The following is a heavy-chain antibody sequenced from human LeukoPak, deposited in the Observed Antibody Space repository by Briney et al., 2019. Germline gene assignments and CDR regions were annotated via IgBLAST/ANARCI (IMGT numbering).Heavy chain of an antibody. V-gene: IGHV3-30-3*01. Sequence: PGGSLRLSCAVSGFTFSSYAMHWVRQAPGKGLEWVAVISYDGSNKYYADSVKGRFTISRDNSKNTLYLQMNSLRAEDTAVYYCADTVPPYYYYMDVWGKGTTVTVSS. CDR1: GFTFSSYA. D-gene: IGHD4-11*01. CDR2: ISYDGSNK. J-gene: IGHJ6*03. CDR3: ADTVPPYYYYMDV.